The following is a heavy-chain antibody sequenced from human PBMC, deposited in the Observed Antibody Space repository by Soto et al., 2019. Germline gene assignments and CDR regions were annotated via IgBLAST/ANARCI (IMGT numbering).Heavy chain of an antibody. J-gene: IGHJ5*02. D-gene: IGHD3-3*01. CDR2: IYYSGST. CDR3: ARASSRFLEWPGGWFDP. Sequence: QLQLQESGPGLVKPSETLSLTCTVSGGSISSSSYYWGWIRQPPGKGLEWIGSIYYSGSTYYNPSLKSRVTLSVDTSKNQFSLKLSSVTAADTAVYYCARASSRFLEWPGGWFDPWGQGTLVTVSS. V-gene: IGHV4-39*01. CDR1: GGSISSSSYY.